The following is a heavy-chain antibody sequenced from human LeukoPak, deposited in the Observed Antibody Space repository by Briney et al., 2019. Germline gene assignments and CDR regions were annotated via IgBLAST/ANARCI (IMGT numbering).Heavy chain of an antibody. CDR1: GFTFSSYG. J-gene: IGHJ6*02. CDR3: AKVLRYCSGGSCGRDYYYYGMDV. Sequence: QAGGSLRLSCAASGFTFSSYGMQWVRQAPGKGLEWVAVISYDGSNKYYADSVKGRFTISRDNSKNTLYLQMNSLRAEDTAVYYCAKVLRYCSGGSCGRDYYYYGMDVWGQGTTVTVSS. D-gene: IGHD2-15*01. CDR2: ISYDGSNK. V-gene: IGHV3-30*18.